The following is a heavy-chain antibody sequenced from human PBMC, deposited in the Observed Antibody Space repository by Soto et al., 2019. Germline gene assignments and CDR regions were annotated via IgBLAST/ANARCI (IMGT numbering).Heavy chain of an antibody. CDR2: IYYSGST. Sequence: SETLSLTCTVTGDSISSRSYYWGWIRQPPGKGLEWIGSIYYSGSTYNNPSLRSRVSMSIDTSKDQFSLKLKSVTAADTALYLCARQRTSGGTQAYFDVWGTGSLVTGSS. V-gene: IGHV4-39*01. CDR3: ARQRTSGGTQAYFDV. J-gene: IGHJ4*02. D-gene: IGHD1-26*01. CDR1: GDSISSRSYY.